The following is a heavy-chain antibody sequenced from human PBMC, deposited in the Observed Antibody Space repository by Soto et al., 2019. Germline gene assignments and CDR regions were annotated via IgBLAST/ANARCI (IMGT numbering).Heavy chain of an antibody. Sequence: GVSLRLSCAASGFTFSSYGMHWVRQAPGKGLEWVAVISYDGSNKYYADSVKGRFTISRDNSKNTLYLQMNSLRAEDTAVYYCCVIVVVTAIPGLDPWGKGTLVTVSS. J-gene: IGHJ5*02. CDR3: CVIVVVTAIPGLDP. CDR1: GFTFSSYG. CDR2: ISYDGSNK. D-gene: IGHD2-21*02. V-gene: IGHV3-30*03.